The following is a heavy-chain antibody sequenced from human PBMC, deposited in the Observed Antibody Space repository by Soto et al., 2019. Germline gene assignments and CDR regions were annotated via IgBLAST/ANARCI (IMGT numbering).Heavy chain of an antibody. Sequence: GRSLRLSCAASGVTFSSYAMGGVRQAPGKGLDWVSAISGSGGITYSADSVKGRFTISRDNSKNILYLQMNSLRAEDTAVYYCEKRIPEPGGSYYYSMDVWGLGTAVTVS. V-gene: IGHV3-23*01. CDR2: ISGSGGIT. D-gene: IGHD1-26*01. CDR1: GVTFSSYA. CDR3: EKRIPEPGGSYYYSMDV. J-gene: IGHJ6*02.